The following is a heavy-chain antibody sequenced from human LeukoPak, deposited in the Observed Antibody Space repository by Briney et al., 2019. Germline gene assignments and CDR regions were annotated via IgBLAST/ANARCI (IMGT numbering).Heavy chain of an antibody. D-gene: IGHD6-19*01. V-gene: IGHV3-30-3*01. J-gene: IGHJ4*02. CDR1: GFTFSSYA. CDR3: ARGCTGGSGWYYFDY. CDR2: ISYDGSNQ. Sequence: QPGGSLRLSCAASGFTFSSYAMSWVRQAPGKGLEWVAVISYDGSNQYYADSVKGRFTISRDNSKNTLYLQMNSLRADDTAVYYCARGCTGGSGWYYFDYWGQGTLVTVSS.